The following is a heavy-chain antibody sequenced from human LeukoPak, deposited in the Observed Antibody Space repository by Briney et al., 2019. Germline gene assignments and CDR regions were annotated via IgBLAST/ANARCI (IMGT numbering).Heavy chain of an antibody. CDR2: VDPEEGEA. J-gene: IGHJ5*02. D-gene: IGHD3-10*02. Sequence: PGASVKVSCKASGYTFTDHYIHWLQQAPGKGLEWVGRVDPEEGEAISAQKFQDRVTITADTSTDTAYLELTSLTSDDTAIYYCATEVNVAYYNVPGNDYRGIDPWGPGTLVTVSS. CDR1: GYTFTDHY. V-gene: IGHV1-69-2*01. CDR3: ATEVNVAYYNVPGNDYRGIDP.